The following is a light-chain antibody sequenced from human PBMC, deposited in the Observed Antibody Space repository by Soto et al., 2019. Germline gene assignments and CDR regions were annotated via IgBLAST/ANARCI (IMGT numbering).Light chain of an antibody. CDR3: QHYGDSSWT. V-gene: IGKV3-20*01. Sequence: EIVLTQSPGTLSLSPGERATLSCRADRSVSDTLLTWFQQKPGQAPRLLIFGTSNRAPGIPDRFSGSGSGTDLTLTISRLEPDDFAVYYCQHYGDSSWTFGQGTKVDIK. CDR2: GTS. CDR1: RSVSDTL. J-gene: IGKJ1*01.